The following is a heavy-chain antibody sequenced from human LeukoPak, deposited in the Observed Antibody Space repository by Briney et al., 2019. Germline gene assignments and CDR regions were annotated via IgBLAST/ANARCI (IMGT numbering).Heavy chain of an antibody. Sequence: GRSLRLSCAASGFTFSSYAMHWARQAPGKGLEWVAVISYDGSNKYYADSVKGRFTISRDNSKNTLYLQMNSLRAEDTAVYYCARDAGGCSSTSCYADWFDPWGQGTLVTVSS. V-gene: IGHV3-30*04. CDR2: ISYDGSNK. J-gene: IGHJ5*02. CDR1: GFTFSSYA. CDR3: ARDAGGCSSTSCYADWFDP. D-gene: IGHD2-2*01.